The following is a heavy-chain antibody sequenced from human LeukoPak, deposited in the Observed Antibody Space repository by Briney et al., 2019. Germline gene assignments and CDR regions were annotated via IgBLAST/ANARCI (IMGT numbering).Heavy chain of an antibody. CDR3: ARDLVDYYDSSGFDP. J-gene: IGHJ5*02. Sequence: SETLSLTCAVYGGSFSGYYWSWIRQPPGKGLEWIGEINHSGSTNYNPSLKSRVTISVDTSKNQFSLQLNSVTPEDTAVYYCARDLVDYYDSSGFDPWGQGTLVTVSS. D-gene: IGHD3-22*01. V-gene: IGHV4-34*01. CDR2: INHSGST. CDR1: GGSFSGYY.